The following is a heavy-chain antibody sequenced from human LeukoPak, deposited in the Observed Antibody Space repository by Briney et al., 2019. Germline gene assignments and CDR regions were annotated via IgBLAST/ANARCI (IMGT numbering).Heavy chain of an antibody. Sequence: GGSLRLSCAASGFTVSNNYINWVRQAPGKGLEWVSVIYSGGSTYYADSVKGRFTISRDNAKNSLYLQMNSLRAEDTAVYYCAELGITMIGGVWGKGTTVTISS. CDR1: GFTVSNNY. CDR3: AELGITMIGGV. J-gene: IGHJ6*04. D-gene: IGHD3-10*02. CDR2: IYSGGST. V-gene: IGHV3-66*01.